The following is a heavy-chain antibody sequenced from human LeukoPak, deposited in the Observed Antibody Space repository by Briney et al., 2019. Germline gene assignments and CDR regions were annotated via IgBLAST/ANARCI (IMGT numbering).Heavy chain of an antibody. CDR1: GYTFTGYY. CDR3: ARGQCSSTSCYNDLNWFDP. CDR2: INPNSGGT. Sequence: ASVKVSCKASGYTFTGYYMHWVRQAPGQGLEWMGWINPNSGGTNYAQKFQGRVTMTRDTSISTAYMELSSLRSEDTAVYYCARGQCSSTSCYNDLNWFDPWGQGTLVTVSS. V-gene: IGHV1-2*02. J-gene: IGHJ5*02. D-gene: IGHD2-2*01.